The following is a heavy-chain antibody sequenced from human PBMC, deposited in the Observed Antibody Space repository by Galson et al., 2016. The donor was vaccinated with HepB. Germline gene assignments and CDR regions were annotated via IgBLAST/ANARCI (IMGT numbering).Heavy chain of an antibody. CDR1: GFRFDDYA. CDR3: VKGVGVVPDVFEI. V-gene: IGHV3-9*01. D-gene: IGHD2-15*01. J-gene: IGHJ3*02. Sequence: SLRLSCAASGFRFDDYAMHWVRQAPGKGLEWVAGISRNSGRTGYADSVKGRFTISRDNAKKSLYLQMNSLRAEDTALYYCVKGVGVVPDVFEIWGQGTMVTVSS. CDR2: ISRNSGRT.